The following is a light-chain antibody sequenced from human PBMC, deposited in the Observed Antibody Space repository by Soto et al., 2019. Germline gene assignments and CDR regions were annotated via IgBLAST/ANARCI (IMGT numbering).Light chain of an antibody. CDR1: RNVSIY. CDR3: QQSYKMPS. J-gene: IGKJ5*01. Sequence: EIPLTQSPSSLAASVGDRLTLTCRASRNVSIYLNWYQHKPGKGPTLLIHATSYLQIGVPSRFSGSGSGKEYTLTISSLEPEDFRTYYCQQSYKMPSFGQGTRLVIK. V-gene: IGKV1-39*01. CDR2: ATS.